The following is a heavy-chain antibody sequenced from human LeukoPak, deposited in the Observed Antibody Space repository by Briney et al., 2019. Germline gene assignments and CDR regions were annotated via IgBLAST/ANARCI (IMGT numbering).Heavy chain of an antibody. CDR3: ARDLTERKYYIAF. Sequence: PGGSLRLSCAASGFTFSSFGMHWVRQAPGEGLEWVAYIGYSGSDIYYADSVKGRFTISRDNSENTVHLQLSSLRAADTALYSCARDLTERKYYIAFWGQGTLVTVSS. CDR2: IGYSGSDI. V-gene: IGHV3-30*02. D-gene: IGHD2-8*02. J-gene: IGHJ4*02. CDR1: GFTFSSFG.